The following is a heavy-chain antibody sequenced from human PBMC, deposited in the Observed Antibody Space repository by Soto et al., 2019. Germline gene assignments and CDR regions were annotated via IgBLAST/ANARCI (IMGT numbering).Heavy chain of an antibody. CDR3: ARFTATTGCDF. J-gene: IGHJ4*02. V-gene: IGHV3-21*01. D-gene: IGHD1-1*01. CDR2: ISGSGSYI. CDR1: GFTFSSYS. Sequence: GGSLRLSCAASGFTFSSYSMNWVRQAPGKGLEWVSSISGSGSYIYSADSMKGRFTISRDNAKNSLYLQMNSLRAEDTAVYYCARFTATTGCDFWGQGTLVTAS.